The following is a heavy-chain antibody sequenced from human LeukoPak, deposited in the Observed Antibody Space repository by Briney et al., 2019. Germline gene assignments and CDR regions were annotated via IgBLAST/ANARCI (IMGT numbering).Heavy chain of an antibody. J-gene: IGHJ4*02. CDR3: ARSQSYFKTYYYDSSGSYSDY. D-gene: IGHD3-22*01. CDR2: IYYSGST. Sequence: PSETLSLTCTVSGGSISSYYWSWIRQPPGKGLEWIGYIYYSGSTNYNPSLKSRVTISVGTSKNQFSLKLSSVTAADTAVYYCARSQSYFKTYYYDSSGSYSDYWGQGTLVTVSS. V-gene: IGHV4-59*12. CDR1: GGSISSYY.